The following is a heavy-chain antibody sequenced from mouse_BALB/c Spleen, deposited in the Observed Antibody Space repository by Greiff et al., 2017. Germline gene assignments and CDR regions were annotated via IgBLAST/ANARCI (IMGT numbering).Heavy chain of an antibody. V-gene: IGHV5-4*02. CDR2: ISDGGSYT. J-gene: IGHJ4*01. Sequence: DVKLVESGGGLVKPGGSLKLSCAASGFTFSDYYMYWVRQTPEKRLEWVATISDGGSYTYYPDSVKGRFTISRDNAKNNLYLQMSSLKSEDTAMYYCARSYAMDYWGQGTSVTVSS. CDR1: GFTFSDYY. CDR3: ARSYAMDY.